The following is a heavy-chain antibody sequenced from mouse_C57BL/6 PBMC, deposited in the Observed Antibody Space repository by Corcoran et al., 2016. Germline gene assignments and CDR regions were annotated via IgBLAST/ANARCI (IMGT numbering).Heavy chain of an antibody. V-gene: IGHV9-3*01. CDR2: INTYSGVP. CDR3: ARAHMGTTVVATDYAMDC. D-gene: IGHD1-1*01. J-gene: IGHJ4*01. CDR1: GYTFTTYG. Sequence: QIQLVQSGPELKKPGETVKISCKASGYTFTTYGMSWVKQAPGKGLKWMGWINTYSGVPTYADDFQGRFAFSLETSASTAYLQVKNLKNEATATYFGARAHMGTTVVATDYAMDCWVRATSVTVSS.